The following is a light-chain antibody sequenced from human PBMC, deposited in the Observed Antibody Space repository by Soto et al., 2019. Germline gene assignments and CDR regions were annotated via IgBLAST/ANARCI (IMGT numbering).Light chain of an antibody. V-gene: IGKV3D-15*01. CDR3: QQYNNWPPIT. CDR2: GAS. CDR1: QSVSSD. J-gene: IGKJ5*01. Sequence: EIVLTQSPVTLSMSPGERATLSCRASQSVSSDLAWYQQKPGQAPRLLIYGASTRATGIPARFSGSGSGTEFTLTISSLQSEDFAVYYCQQYNNWPPITFGQGTRLEIK.